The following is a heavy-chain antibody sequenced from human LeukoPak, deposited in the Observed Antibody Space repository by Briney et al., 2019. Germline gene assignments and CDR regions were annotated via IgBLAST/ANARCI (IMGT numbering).Heavy chain of an antibody. Sequence: SETLSLTCTVSGGSISSYHWSWIRQPARKGLEWIGRLYTSGGTNYNPSLKSRVSMSVDTSKSQFSLELNSVTAADTAVYYCARSGSYANDAFHIWGQGTMVTVSS. CDR3: ARSGSYANDAFHI. CDR2: LYTSGGT. D-gene: IGHD1-26*01. V-gene: IGHV4-4*07. J-gene: IGHJ3*02. CDR1: GGSISSYH.